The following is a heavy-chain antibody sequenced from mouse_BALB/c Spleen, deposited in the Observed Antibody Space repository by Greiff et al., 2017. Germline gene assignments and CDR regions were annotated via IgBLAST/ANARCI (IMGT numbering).Heavy chain of an antibody. V-gene: IGHV5-12-1*01. CDR1: GFAFSSYD. CDR3: ARRNYYGSMDY. CDR2: ISSGGGST. J-gene: IGHJ4*01. Sequence: EVKLVDSGGGLVKPGGSLKLSCAASGFAFSSYDMSWVRQTPEKRLEWVAYISSGGGSTYYPDTVKGRFTISRDNAKNTLYLQMSSLKSEDTAMYYCARRNYYGSMDYWGQGTSVTVSS. D-gene: IGHD1-1*01.